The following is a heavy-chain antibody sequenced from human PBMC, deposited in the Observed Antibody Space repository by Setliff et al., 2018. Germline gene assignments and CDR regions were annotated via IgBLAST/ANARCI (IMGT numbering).Heavy chain of an antibody. CDR2: ISSISNYI. D-gene: IGHD3-3*01. J-gene: IGHJ4*02. CDR3: ARAYDFWSGSLDY. Sequence: GGSLRLSCVASGLPFSNSNMNWVRQAPGEGLEWVSSISSISNYIYYADSVKGRFTISRDNAKNTLYLQMNSLRAEDTAVYYCARAYDFWSGSLDYWGQGTLVTVSS. CDR1: GLPFSNSN. V-gene: IGHV3-21*01.